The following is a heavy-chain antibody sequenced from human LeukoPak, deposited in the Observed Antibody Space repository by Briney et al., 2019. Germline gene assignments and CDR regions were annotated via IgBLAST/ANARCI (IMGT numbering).Heavy chain of an antibody. D-gene: IGHD1-26*01. CDR1: GYTVAAYY. V-gene: IGHV1-2*02. CDR3: ARHRNSQSTGAGDY. Sequence: ASVKVSCKASGYTVAAYYLHWVRQAHGQGLDWMGWINPNTGGPFYAQRFQGRVTMTWDTSISTAYMELTRVTSDDTAIYYCARHRNSQSTGAGDYWGQGTLLTVSS. CDR2: INPNTGGP. J-gene: IGHJ4*02.